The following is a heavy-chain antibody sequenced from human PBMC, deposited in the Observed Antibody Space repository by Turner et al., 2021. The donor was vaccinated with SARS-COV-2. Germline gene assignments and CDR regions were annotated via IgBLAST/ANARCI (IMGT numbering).Heavy chain of an antibody. Sequence: EVQLVESGGGLVKPGGSLRLPCAAPGYTFSSYSMNWVRQAPGKGLEWVSSISSSSSYIYYADSVKGRFTISRDNAKNSLYLQMNSLRAEDTAVYYCARWDNYYDSSGYYPDAFDIWGQGTMVTVSS. CDR2: ISSSSSYI. V-gene: IGHV3-21*01. CDR3: ARWDNYYDSSGYYPDAFDI. J-gene: IGHJ3*02. D-gene: IGHD3-22*01. CDR1: GYTFSSYS.